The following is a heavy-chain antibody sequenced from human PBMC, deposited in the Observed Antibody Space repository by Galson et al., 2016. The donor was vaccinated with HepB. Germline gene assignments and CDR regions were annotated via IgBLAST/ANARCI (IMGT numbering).Heavy chain of an antibody. V-gene: IGHV3-33*08. CDR2: ISYDGSKK. D-gene: IGHD1-1*01. Sequence: SLRLSCAASGFTFTNYAMSWVRQAPGKGLEWGAVISYDGSKKLYADAVKGRFTISRDNSKNMLYLEMNSLRAEDTAVYYCAREDQLRYYYGLDVWGQGTTVTVSS. J-gene: IGHJ6*02. CDR3: AREDQLRYYYGLDV. CDR1: GFTFTNYA.